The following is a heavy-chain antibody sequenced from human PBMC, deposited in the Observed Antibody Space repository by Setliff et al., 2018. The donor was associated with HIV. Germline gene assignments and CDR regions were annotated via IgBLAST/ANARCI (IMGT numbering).Heavy chain of an antibody. Sequence: SETLSLTCTVSGGSITNSNYYWGWFRQPPGKGLEWIGAIYYTENTYYNPSLKSLVTMSVDTSKNQFSLKLRSVTAADTAVYFCATLRWLRSKHSDYWGQGIPVTVSS. CDR1: GGSITNSNYY. J-gene: IGHJ4*01. V-gene: IGHV4-39*01. CDR2: IYYTENT. CDR3: ATLRWLRSKHSDY. D-gene: IGHD5-12*01.